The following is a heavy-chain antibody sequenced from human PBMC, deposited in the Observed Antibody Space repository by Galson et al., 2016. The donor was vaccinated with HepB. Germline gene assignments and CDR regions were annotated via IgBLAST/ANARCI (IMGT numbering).Heavy chain of an antibody. CDR1: GFTFNTYS. CDR3: ARESKPFESTGYFHY. V-gene: IGHV3-21*01. D-gene: IGHD3-9*01. J-gene: IGHJ4*02. Sequence: SLRLSCAASGFTFNTYSMNWVRQAPGKGLEWVSSISGTCTYIYYADSVKGRFTISRDNSKNSLYLQINSLRAVDTALYYCARESKPFESTGYFHYWGRGTLVTVSS. CDR2: ISGTCTYI.